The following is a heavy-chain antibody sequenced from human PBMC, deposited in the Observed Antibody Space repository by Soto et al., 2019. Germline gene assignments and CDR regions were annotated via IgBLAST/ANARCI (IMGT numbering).Heavy chain of an antibody. CDR3: ARHNRYSSTWFEGWFDP. V-gene: IGHV5-51*01. D-gene: IGHD6-13*01. CDR2: IHPGDSDT. J-gene: IGHJ5*02. Sequence: LKISCQGSGYSFTNYWVGWVRQIPGRGLEWMGIIHPGDSDTRYSPFFQGQVTISADKSISTAYLQWSSLKASDTAMYYCARHNRYSSTWFEGWFDPWGQGTLVTVSS. CDR1: GYSFTNYW.